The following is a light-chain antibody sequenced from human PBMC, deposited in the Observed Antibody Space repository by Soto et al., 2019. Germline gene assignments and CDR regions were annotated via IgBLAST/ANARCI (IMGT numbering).Light chain of an antibody. CDR2: LNSDGSH. V-gene: IGLV4-69*01. CDR1: SGHISYA. J-gene: IGLJ3*02. Sequence: QLVLTQSPSASASLGASVKLTCTLSSGHISYAIAWHQQQPEKGPRYLMKLNSDGSHSKGDGIPDRFSGSSSGAERYLTISCLQSEDEADYYCQTWGTGIKVFGGGTQLTVL. CDR3: QTWGTGIKV.